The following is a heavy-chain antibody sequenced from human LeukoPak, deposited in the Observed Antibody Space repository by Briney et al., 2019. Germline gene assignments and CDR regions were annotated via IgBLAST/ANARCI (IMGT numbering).Heavy chain of an antibody. J-gene: IGHJ6*03. Sequence: GGTLRLSCAASGFTFSSYGMSWVRQAPGKGLEWVSGISASGGSTYYADSVKGRFTISRDNAKNSLYLQMNSLRAEDTAVYYCARDGDTVLTRGYYYYMDVWGKGTTVTVSS. CDR1: GFTFSSYG. CDR2: ISASGGST. CDR3: ARDGDTVLTRGYYYYMDV. V-gene: IGHV3-23*01. D-gene: IGHD4-23*01.